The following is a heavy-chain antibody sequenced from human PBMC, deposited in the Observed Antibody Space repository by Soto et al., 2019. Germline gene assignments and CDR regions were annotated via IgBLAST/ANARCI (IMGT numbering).Heavy chain of an antibody. CDR1: GFTFSSYS. CDR2: ISSSSSYI. CDR3: ARKGITGTGGYYFDY. Sequence: SGGSLRLSCAASGFTFSSYSMNWVRQAPGKGPEWVSSISSSSSYIYYADSVKGRFTISRDNAKNSLYLQMNSLRAEDTAVYYCARKGITGTGGYYFDYWGQGTLVTVSS. J-gene: IGHJ4*02. V-gene: IGHV3-21*01. D-gene: IGHD1-20*01.